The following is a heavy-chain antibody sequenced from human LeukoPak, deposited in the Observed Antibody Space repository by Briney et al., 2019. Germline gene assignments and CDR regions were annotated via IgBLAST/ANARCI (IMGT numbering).Heavy chain of an antibody. V-gene: IGHV3-21*01. CDR2: ISSSSSYI. CDR3: ARFDSSSWLYYYYYGMDV. J-gene: IGHJ6*02. D-gene: IGHD6-13*01. CDR1: GFTFSSYS. Sequence: GSLRLSCAASGFTFSSYSMNWVRPAPGKGLEWVSSISSSSSYIYYADSVKGRFTISRDNAKNSLYLQMNSLRAEDTAVYYCARFDSSSWLYYYYYGMDVWGQGTTVTVSS.